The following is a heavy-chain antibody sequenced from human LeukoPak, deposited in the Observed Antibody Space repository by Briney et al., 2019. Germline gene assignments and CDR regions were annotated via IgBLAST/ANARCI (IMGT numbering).Heavy chain of an antibody. CDR2: IRYDGSKK. CDR1: GFTFSSYG. J-gene: IGHJ4*02. V-gene: IGHV3-30*02. Sequence: PGGSLRLSCAASGFTFSSYGMHWVRQAQGKGLEWVAFIRYDGSKKYYADSVKGRFTISRDNSKNTLYLQMNSLRAEDMAVYYCAKDRGRYCSGGSCYTTNYFDYWGQGTLVTVSS. D-gene: IGHD2-15*01. CDR3: AKDRGRYCSGGSCYTTNYFDY.